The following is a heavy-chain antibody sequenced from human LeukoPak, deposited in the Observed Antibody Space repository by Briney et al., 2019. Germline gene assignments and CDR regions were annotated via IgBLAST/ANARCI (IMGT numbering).Heavy chain of an antibody. CDR2: IIPIFGTA. V-gene: IGHV1-69*01. Sequence: AASVNVSCKASGGTFSSYAISWVRQAPGQGLEWMGGIIPIFGTANYAQKFQGRVTITADESTSTAYMELSSLRSEDTAVYYCARDPDTTENYNWFDPWGQGTLVTVSS. D-gene: IGHD4-17*01. CDR1: GGTFSSYA. J-gene: IGHJ5*02. CDR3: ARDPDTTENYNWFDP.